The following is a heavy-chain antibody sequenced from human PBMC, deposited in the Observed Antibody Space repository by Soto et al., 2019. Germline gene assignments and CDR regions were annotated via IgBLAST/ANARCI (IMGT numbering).Heavy chain of an antibody. J-gene: IGHJ4*02. CDR2: ISSASDYI. V-gene: IGHV3-21*01. CDR3: ASGGLVVVVAATRPLDC. CDR1: GFTFGSHS. D-gene: IGHD2-15*01. Sequence: EVQLVESGGGLVKPGGSLRLSCRDSGFTFGSHSMFWVRQAPGKGLEWVSSISSASDYIFYADSVKGRFAISRDNAKNSLFLQMDSLRPEDTAVYYCASGGLVVVVAATRPLDCWGQGTLVTVSS.